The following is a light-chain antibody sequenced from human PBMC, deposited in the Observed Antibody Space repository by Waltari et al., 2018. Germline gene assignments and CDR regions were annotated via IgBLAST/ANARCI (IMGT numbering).Light chain of an antibody. CDR2: DAS. V-gene: IGKV3-11*01. Sequence: EIVLTQSPATLSLSPGERATISCRASQSVSSYLAWYQQKPGQAPRLLIYDASNRATGIPARFSGSGSGTDFTLTISSLEPEDFAVYYCQLRSNWPPSAFGQGTRLEIK. CDR1: QSVSSY. J-gene: IGKJ5*01. CDR3: QLRSNWPPSA.